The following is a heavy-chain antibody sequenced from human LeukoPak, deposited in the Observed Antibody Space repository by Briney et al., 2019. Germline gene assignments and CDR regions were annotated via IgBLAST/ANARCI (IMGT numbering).Heavy chain of an antibody. D-gene: IGHD3-9*01. Sequence: PGGSLRLSCAASGFTFSSYAMTWVRQAPGKGLEWVSAISGSGTNTYYADSVKGRFTVSRDNSKNTLYLQMNSLRAEDTAVYYCAKGFDWFDYFDYWGQGTLVTVSS. CDR3: AKGFDWFDYFDY. CDR1: GFTFSSYA. V-gene: IGHV3-23*01. J-gene: IGHJ4*02. CDR2: ISGSGTNT.